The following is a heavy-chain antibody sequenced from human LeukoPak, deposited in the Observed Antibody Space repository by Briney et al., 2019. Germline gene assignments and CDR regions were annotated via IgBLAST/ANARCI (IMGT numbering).Heavy chain of an antibody. J-gene: IGHJ4*02. CDR2: FDPEDGET. V-gene: IGHV1-24*01. CDR1: GYTLTELS. Sequence: GASVKVSCKVSGYTLTELSMHWVRQAPGKGLEWMGGFDPEDGETIYAQKFQGRVTMTEDTSTDTAYMELSSLRSEDTAVYYCATFQFEYYDILTAFDYWGQGTLVTVSS. CDR3: ATFQFEYYDILTAFDY. D-gene: IGHD3-9*01.